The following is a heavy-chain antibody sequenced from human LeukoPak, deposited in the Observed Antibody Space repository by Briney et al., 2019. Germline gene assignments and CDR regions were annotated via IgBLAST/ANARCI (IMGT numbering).Heavy chain of an antibody. CDR2: IWYDGSNE. Sequence: PGASLRLSCAASGFTFSNSGIHWVRQAPGKGLEWVALIWYDGSNEYYADSVKGRFTISRDNSKNTLYLQMTSLRAEDTAIYYCARGVGYSFGTGDYWGQGTLVTVSS. V-gene: IGHV3-33*08. CDR3: ARGVGYSFGTGDY. J-gene: IGHJ4*02. D-gene: IGHD5-18*01. CDR1: GFTFSNSG.